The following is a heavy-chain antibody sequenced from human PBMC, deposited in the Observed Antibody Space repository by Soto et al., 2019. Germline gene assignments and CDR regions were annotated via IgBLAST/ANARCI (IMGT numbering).Heavy chain of an antibody. CDR3: ARDRGSGWRTGDGMDV. D-gene: IGHD6-19*01. V-gene: IGHV4-61*01. J-gene: IGHJ6*02. Sequence: QVQLQESGPGLVKPSETLSLTCTVSGGSVSSGSYYWSWIRQPPGKGLEWIGYIYYSGSTNYNPSLKRRVTRSVDTSKNQFSLKLSSVTAADTAVYYCARDRGSGWRTGDGMDVWGQGTTVTVSS. CDR1: GGSVSSGSYY. CDR2: IYYSGST.